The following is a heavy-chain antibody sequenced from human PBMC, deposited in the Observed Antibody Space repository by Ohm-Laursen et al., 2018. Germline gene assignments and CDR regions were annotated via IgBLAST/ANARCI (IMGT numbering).Heavy chain of an antibody. CDR2: INTNGSPT. Sequence: SLRLSCAASGFTFSGQWMYWVRQAPGKGLVWVSGINTNGSPTSYADSVKGRFTISRDNAKNTLYLQMNSLRAEDTAIYYCARGAYYSMDVWGQGTTITVSS. V-gene: IGHV3-74*01. CDR1: GFTFSGQW. J-gene: IGHJ6*02. CDR3: ARGAYYSMDV.